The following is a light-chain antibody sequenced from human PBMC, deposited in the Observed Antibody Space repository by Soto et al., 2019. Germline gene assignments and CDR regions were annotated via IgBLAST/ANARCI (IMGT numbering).Light chain of an antibody. CDR2: DNT. Sequence: QSVLTQPPSVSGARGQRVTISCTGNSSNIGTTYDVHWYRHLPGTAPKLLIYDNTNRPSGVPDRFSGSKSGTSASLAITGLQAEDEAYYYCQSFDSSLSASIFGGGTKVTVL. CDR3: QSFDSSLSASI. CDR1: SSNIGTTYD. J-gene: IGLJ2*01. V-gene: IGLV1-40*01.